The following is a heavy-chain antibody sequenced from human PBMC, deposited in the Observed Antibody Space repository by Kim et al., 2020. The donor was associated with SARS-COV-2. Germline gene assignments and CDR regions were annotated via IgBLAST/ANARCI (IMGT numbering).Heavy chain of an antibody. V-gene: IGHV3-7*03. CDR1: GFTFSNFW. D-gene: IGHD3-10*01. CDR3: ARQSRGGAYGDA. CDR2: INEDGSVF. Sequence: GGSLRLSCTASGFTFSNFWMKWMRQAPGKGLEWVADINEDGSVFYYVGSVEGRFTVSRDNDKNSLYLQMNSLRAEDTAVYYCARQSRGGAYGDAWGQGT. J-gene: IGHJ5*02.